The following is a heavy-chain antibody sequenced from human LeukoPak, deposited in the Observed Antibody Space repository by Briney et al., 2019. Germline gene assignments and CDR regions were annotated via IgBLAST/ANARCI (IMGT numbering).Heavy chain of an antibody. CDR1: GFTVSSNY. CDR2: ICSGGST. Sequence: GGSLRLSCAASGFTVSSNYMSWVRQAPGKGLEWVSVICSGGSTYYADSVKGRFTISRDNSKNTLYLQMNSLRAEDTAVYYCARDPRAMGHFDYWGQGTLVTVSS. V-gene: IGHV3-66*01. D-gene: IGHD5-18*01. J-gene: IGHJ4*02. CDR3: ARDPRAMGHFDY.